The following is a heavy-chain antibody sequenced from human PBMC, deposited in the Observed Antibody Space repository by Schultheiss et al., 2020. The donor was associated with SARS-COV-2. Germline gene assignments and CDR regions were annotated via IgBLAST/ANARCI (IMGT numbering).Heavy chain of an antibody. V-gene: IGHV4-34*01. D-gene: IGHD3-9*01. CDR3: ARGNRYYDILTGYVPVSKYFQH. Sequence: SETLSLTCAVYGGSFSGYYWSWIRQPPGKGLEWIGEINHSGSTNYNPSLKSRVTISVDTSKNQFSLKLSSVTAADTAVYYCARGNRYYDILTGYVPVSKYFQHWGQGTLVTVSS. CDR2: INHSGST. J-gene: IGHJ1*01. CDR1: GGSFSGYY.